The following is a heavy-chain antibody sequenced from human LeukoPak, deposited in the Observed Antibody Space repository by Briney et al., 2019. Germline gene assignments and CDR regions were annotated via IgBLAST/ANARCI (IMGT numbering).Heavy chain of an antibody. CDR2: IYPGDSDT. D-gene: IGHD4-17*01. CDR3: ARHRLDYGDGYWFDP. CDR1: GYSFTNYW. V-gene: IGHV5-51*01. Sequence: GESLKISCKGSGYSFTNYWIGWVRQMPGKGLEWMGIIYPGDSDTRYSPSFQGQVTISADKSISTAYLQWSSLKASDTAMYYCARHRLDYGDGYWFDPWGQGTLVTVSS. J-gene: IGHJ5*02.